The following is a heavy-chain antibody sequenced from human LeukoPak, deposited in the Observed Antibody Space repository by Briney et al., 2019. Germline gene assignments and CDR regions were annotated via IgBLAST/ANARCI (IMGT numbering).Heavy chain of an antibody. Sequence: GGSLRLSCAASGFTFSSYSMNWVRQAPGKGLEWVSYISSSSSTIYYADSVKGRFTISRDNAKNSLYLQMNSLRAEDTAVYYCARDMNPLGYCSGGSCSDAFDIWGQGTMVTVSS. V-gene: IGHV3-48*04. J-gene: IGHJ3*02. D-gene: IGHD2-15*01. CDR1: GFTFSSYS. CDR3: ARDMNPLGYCSGGSCSDAFDI. CDR2: ISSSSSTI.